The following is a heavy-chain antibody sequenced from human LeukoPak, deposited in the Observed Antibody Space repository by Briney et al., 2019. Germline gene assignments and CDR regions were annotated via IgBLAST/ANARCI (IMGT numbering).Heavy chain of an antibody. Sequence: PSETLSLTCTVSGYSISSSYYWSWIRQPAGKGLEWIGRIYTSGSTNYNPSLKSRVTMSVDTSKNQFSLKLSSVTAADTAVYYCARERGGFDYWGQGTLVTVSS. CDR1: GYSISSSYY. V-gene: IGHV4-4*07. D-gene: IGHD3-10*01. J-gene: IGHJ4*02. CDR2: IYTSGST. CDR3: ARERGGFDY.